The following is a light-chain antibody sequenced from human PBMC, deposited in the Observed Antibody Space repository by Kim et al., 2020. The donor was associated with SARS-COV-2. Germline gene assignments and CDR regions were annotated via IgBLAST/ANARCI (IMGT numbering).Light chain of an antibody. CDR1: QDITKY. J-gene: IGKJ4*01. CDR3: QRYENLPLA. CDR2: DAS. V-gene: IGKV1-33*01. Sequence: ASVGDRATITCRASQDITKYLSWWPQKPGTAPNLLIYDASTVATGVPSRFSGGGLGTHFSFTLTSLQPEDIATYYCQRYENLPLAFGGGTKVDIK.